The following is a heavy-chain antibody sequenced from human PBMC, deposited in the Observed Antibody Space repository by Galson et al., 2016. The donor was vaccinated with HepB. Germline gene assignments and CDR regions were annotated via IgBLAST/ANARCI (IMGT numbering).Heavy chain of an antibody. V-gene: IGHV5-10-1*01. CDR2: INPGDYDT. J-gene: IGHJ5*02. D-gene: IGHD2-15*01. Sequence: QSGAEAKKPGEFLRLSCKGSGYSFTSYWISWVRHMPGKGLEWMGLINPGDYDTTYSPSFQGHVTISVDKSTSTAYLQWSSMKASDTAMYYCARGRQSCPDELDPWGQGALVIVSS. CDR1: GYSFTSYW. CDR3: ARGRQSCPDELDP.